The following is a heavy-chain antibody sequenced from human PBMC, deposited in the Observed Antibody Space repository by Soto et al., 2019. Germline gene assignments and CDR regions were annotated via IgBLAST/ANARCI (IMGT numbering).Heavy chain of an antibody. CDR3: ARGPYSSSLYLGVDNWFDP. V-gene: IGHV3-20*01. Sequence: EVQLVESGGGVVRPGGSLRLSCAASGFTFDDYGMSWVRQAPGKGLEWVSGINWNGGSTGYADSVKGRFTISRDNAKNSLYLQMNSLRAEDTALYHCARGPYSSSLYLGVDNWFDPWGQGTLVTVSS. CDR2: INWNGGST. CDR1: GFTFDDYG. D-gene: IGHD6-13*01. J-gene: IGHJ5*02.